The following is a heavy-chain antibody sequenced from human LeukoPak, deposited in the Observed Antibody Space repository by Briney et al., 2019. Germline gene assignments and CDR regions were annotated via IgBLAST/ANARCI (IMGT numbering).Heavy chain of an antibody. J-gene: IGHJ6*02. CDR1: GLTFSNYE. V-gene: IGHV3-48*03. CDR2: ISSSGSTK. CDR3: VRGHGGSTPKPYGMDV. D-gene: IGHD6-25*01. Sequence: GGSLRLSCAASGLTFSNYEMNWVRQAPGKGLEWVSYISSSGSTKYYADSAKGRFTISRDNAKNSLYLQVNSLRDEDTAVYYCVRGHGGSTPKPYGMDVWGQGTTVTVSS.